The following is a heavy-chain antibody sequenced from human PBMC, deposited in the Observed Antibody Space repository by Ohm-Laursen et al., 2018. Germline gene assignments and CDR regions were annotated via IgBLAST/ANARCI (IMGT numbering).Heavy chain of an antibody. D-gene: IGHD6-19*01. CDR2: VNPDGSDK. Sequence: SLRLSCSASGVTFSSFWMNWVHQAPGKGLEWVANVNPDGSDKYYVDSVKGRFTISRDNAKNSLYLQMNSLRAEDTAVYYCARVSGWYMDAFDIWGQGTMVTVSS. CDR3: ARVSGWYMDAFDI. V-gene: IGHV3-7*01. CDR1: GVTFSSFW. J-gene: IGHJ3*02.